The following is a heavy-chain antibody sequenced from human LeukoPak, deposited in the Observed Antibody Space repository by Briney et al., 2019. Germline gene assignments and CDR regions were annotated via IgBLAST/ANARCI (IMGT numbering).Heavy chain of an antibody. CDR3: ATSRGAHYFDY. CDR2: INSDGSST. D-gene: IGHD3-10*01. CDR1: GFTFSSHW. V-gene: IGHV3-74*01. Sequence: GGSLRLSCAASGFTFSSHWMHWARQVPGKGLVWVSRINSDGSSTPYADSVRGRFTISRDDAKQTLYLQMNSLRGEDTAVYYCATSRGAHYFDYWGQGTQVTVSS. J-gene: IGHJ4*02.